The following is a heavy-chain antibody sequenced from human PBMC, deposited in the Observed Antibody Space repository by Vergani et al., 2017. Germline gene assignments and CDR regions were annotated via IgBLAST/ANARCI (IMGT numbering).Heavy chain of an antibody. Sequence: QVPLVPSGAEVKTPGASVKVSCKASGYTFTSYGISWVRQAPGQGLEWMGWISAYNGNTNYAQKLQGRVTMTTDTSTSTAYMELRSLRSDDTAVYYCARAGNYYDSRDDAFDIWGQGTMVTVSS. D-gene: IGHD3-22*01. J-gene: IGHJ3*02. CDR2: ISAYNGNT. CDR1: GYTFTSYG. V-gene: IGHV1-18*01. CDR3: ARAGNYYDSRDDAFDI.